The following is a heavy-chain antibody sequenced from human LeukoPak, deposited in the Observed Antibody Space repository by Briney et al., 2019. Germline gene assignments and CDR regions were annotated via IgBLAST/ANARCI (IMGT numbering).Heavy chain of an antibody. CDR2: INHSGST. J-gene: IGHJ5*02. D-gene: IGHD3-10*01. Sequence: SETLSLTCAVYGGSFSGSYWSWIRQPPGKGLEWIGEINHSGSTNYNPSLKSRVTISVDTSKNQFSLKLSSVTAADTAVYYCAREKGTMVRGVILSTGFDPWGQGTLVTVSS. V-gene: IGHV4-34*01. CDR1: GGSFSGSY. CDR3: AREKGTMVRGVILSTGFDP.